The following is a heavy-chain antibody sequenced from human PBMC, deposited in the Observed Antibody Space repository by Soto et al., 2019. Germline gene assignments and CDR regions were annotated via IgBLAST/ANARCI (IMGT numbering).Heavy chain of an antibody. V-gene: IGHV3-23*01. J-gene: IGHJ3*02. CDR2: ISGSGSDT. CDR3: AHPRGYGVFDAYDI. D-gene: IGHD2-8*01. Sequence: PGGSLRLSCAASGFTFSTYAMSWVRQAPGKGLEWVSAISGSGSDTYHADSVKGRFTISRDNSISTLSLQMNSLRTEDTAVYYCAHPRGYGVFDAYDIWGQGALVTVSS. CDR1: GFTFSTYA.